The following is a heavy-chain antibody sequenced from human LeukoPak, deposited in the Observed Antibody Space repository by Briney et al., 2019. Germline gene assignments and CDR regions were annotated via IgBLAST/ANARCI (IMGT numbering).Heavy chain of an antibody. CDR1: GFTFSSYE. Sequence: PGGSLRLPCAASGFTFSSYEMNWVRQAPGKGLEWVSYISSSGSTIYYADSVKGRFTISRDNAKNSLYLQMNSLRAEDTAVYYCARVRIVVVPAAPYYYYYMDVWGKGTTVTVSS. V-gene: IGHV3-48*03. CDR2: ISSSGSTI. J-gene: IGHJ6*03. D-gene: IGHD2-2*01. CDR3: ARVRIVVVPAAPYYYYYMDV.